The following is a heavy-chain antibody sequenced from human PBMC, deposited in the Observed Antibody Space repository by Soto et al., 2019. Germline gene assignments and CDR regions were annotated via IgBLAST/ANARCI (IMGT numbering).Heavy chain of an antibody. CDR1: GGSISSYY. CDR3: AKDLYSNYGDAFDI. V-gene: IGHV4-59*01. Sequence: SETLSLTCTVSGGSISSYYWSWIRQPPGKGLEWIGYIYHSGSTNYNPSLKSRVTISVDTSKNQFSLKLSSVTAEDTALYYCAKDLYSNYGDAFDIWGQGTMVTVS. CDR2: IYHSGST. J-gene: IGHJ3*02. D-gene: IGHD4-4*01.